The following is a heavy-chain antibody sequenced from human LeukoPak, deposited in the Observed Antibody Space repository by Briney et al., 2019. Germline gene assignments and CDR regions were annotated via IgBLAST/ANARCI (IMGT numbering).Heavy chain of an antibody. CDR2: IDASGGAT. CDR1: GFTFSNAW. CDR3: AKGSGSGWYGWFAP. V-gene: IGHV3-23*01. D-gene: IGHD6-19*01. Sequence: GGSLRLSCAASGFTFSNAWMSWVRQAPGKGLEWVSTIDASGGATYYADSVEGRFTISRDNSKNTFYLQMNSLRAEDTAVYYCAKGSGSGWYGWFAPWGQGTLVTVSS. J-gene: IGHJ5*02.